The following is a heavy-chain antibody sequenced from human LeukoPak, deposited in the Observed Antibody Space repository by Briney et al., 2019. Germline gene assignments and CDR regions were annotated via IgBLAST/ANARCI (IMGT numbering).Heavy chain of an antibody. D-gene: IGHD3-3*01. Sequence: PGGSLRLSCEGSGFSLSAYNMNWVRQAPGKGLESVTYISSSSATIFYADSVKGRFTISRDNAKNSLYLQMNSLRAEDTAVYYCARSYYDFWSGHTGWAAFDIWGQGTMVTVSS. V-gene: IGHV3-48*01. CDR1: GFSLSAYN. J-gene: IGHJ3*02. CDR3: ARSYYDFWSGHTGWAAFDI. CDR2: ISSSSATI.